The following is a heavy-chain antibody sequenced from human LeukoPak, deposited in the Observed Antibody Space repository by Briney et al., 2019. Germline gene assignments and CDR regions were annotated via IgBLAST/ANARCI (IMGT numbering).Heavy chain of an antibody. J-gene: IGHJ4*02. CDR3: ARSPFGGVIDKNYFDY. V-gene: IGHV4-38-2*02. CDR1: GYSINSGYY. D-gene: IGHD3-16*02. Sequence: PSETLSLTCTVSGYSINSGYYWGWIRQPPGKGLEWIGSIYHSGSTFYNPSIKSRVTISVDTSKNQFSLKLSSVTAADTAVYYCARSPFGGVIDKNYFDYWGQGTLVTVSS. CDR2: IYHSGST.